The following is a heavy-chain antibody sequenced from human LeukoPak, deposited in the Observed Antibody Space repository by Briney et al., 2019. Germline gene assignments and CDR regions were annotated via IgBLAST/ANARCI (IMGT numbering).Heavy chain of an antibody. CDR3: ARAYSSSWYWFDP. D-gene: IGHD6-13*01. Sequence: GGSLRLSCAASGFTFSDYYMSWIRQAPGKGLEWVSYISSSGSTIYYADSVKGRFTISRDNAKNSLYLQMNSLRAEDTAVYYCARAYSSSWYWFDPWGQGTLVTVSS. CDR1: GFTFSDYY. CDR2: ISSSGSTI. J-gene: IGHJ5*02. V-gene: IGHV3-11*04.